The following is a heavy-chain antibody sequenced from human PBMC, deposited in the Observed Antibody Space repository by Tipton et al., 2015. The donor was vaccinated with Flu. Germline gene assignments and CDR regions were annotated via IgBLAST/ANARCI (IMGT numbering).Heavy chain of an antibody. D-gene: IGHD3-10*02. CDR2: ICHSGST. CDR1: GDSISSRYY. J-gene: IGHJ4*02. Sequence: TLSLTCTISGDSISSRYYWGWVRQPPGKGLEWIGTICHSGSTYYNPSLKSRVTISVDTSWNQFSLKLSSVTAADTAVYYCARHTGDSVRGIVDYWGQGTLVTVSS. V-gene: IGHV4-38-2*02. CDR3: ARHTGDSVRGIVDY.